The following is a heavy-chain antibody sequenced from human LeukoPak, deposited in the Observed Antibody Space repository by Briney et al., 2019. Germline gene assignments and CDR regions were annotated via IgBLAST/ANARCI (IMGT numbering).Heavy chain of an antibody. V-gene: IGHV3-23*01. J-gene: IGHJ6*02. Sequence: GGSLRLSCAASGFTFSSYAMSWVRQAPGKRLEWVSSFSGSGGSTYYADSVRGRFTISRDSSKNTLYLQMNSLRAEDTAVYYCARNGDCSSTSCYYYYGMDVWGQGTTVTVSS. CDR3: ARNGDCSSTSCYYYYGMDV. D-gene: IGHD2-2*01. CDR1: GFTFSSYA. CDR2: FSGSGGST.